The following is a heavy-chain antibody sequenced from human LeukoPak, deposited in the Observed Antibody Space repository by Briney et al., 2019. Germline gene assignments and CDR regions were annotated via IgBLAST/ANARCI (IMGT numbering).Heavy chain of an antibody. CDR3: ARDSYGSGIIDY. J-gene: IGHJ4*02. Sequence: GGPLRLSCAASGFTFSSYTIHWVRQAPGKGLEWVSSVSSSSSYIYYADSVKGRFTISRDNAKNSLYLQMNSLRAEDTAVYYCARDSYGSGIIDYWGQGTLVTVSS. CDR1: GFTFSSYT. V-gene: IGHV3-21*01. D-gene: IGHD3-10*01. CDR2: VSSSSSYI.